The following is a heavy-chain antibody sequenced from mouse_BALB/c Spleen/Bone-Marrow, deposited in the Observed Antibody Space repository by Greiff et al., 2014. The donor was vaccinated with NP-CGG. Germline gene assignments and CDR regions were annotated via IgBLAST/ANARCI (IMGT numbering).Heavy chain of an antibody. V-gene: IGHV1S81*02. CDR3: TRSRYDYDNAMDC. Sequence: QVQLQQSGAELVKPGASVRLSCKASGYTFTSYYMYWVKQRPGQGLEWIGEINPSNGGTNFNEKFKSKATLTVDKSSSTAYMQLSSLTSEDSAVDYCTRSRYDYDNAMDCWGQGTSVTVSS. D-gene: IGHD2-4*01. CDR2: INPSNGGT. J-gene: IGHJ4*01. CDR1: GYTFTSYY.